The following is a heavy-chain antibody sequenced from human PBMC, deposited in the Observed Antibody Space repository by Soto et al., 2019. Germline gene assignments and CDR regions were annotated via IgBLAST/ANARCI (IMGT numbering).Heavy chain of an antibody. V-gene: IGHV4-59*01. D-gene: IGHD2-15*01. CDR1: GGAISGYY. Sequence: QVQLQESGPGLVKPSETLSLTCTVSGGAISGYYWSWIRQPPGKGLEWIGYIHYSGSTNYNPSLKSRVTISVDTSKTQFSLKLSSVTAADTAVYYCARGEWWDYYFDYWGQGTLVTVSS. CDR2: IHYSGST. CDR3: ARGEWWDYYFDY. J-gene: IGHJ4*02.